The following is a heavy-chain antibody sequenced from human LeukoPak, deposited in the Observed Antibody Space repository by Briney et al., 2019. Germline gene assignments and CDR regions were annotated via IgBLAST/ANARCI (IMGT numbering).Heavy chain of an antibody. Sequence: GGSLRLSCAASGFPFSSYSMTWIRQAPGKGLEWVANIKPDGTTKFYVDSVKGRFTISRDNALNSLYLQMNSLRAEDTAIYYCARSIPYGTTWYGRSDYWGQGTLVTVSS. CDR1: GFPFSSYS. D-gene: IGHD6-13*01. J-gene: IGHJ4*02. CDR2: IKPDGTTK. V-gene: IGHV3-7*03. CDR3: ARSIPYGTTWYGRSDY.